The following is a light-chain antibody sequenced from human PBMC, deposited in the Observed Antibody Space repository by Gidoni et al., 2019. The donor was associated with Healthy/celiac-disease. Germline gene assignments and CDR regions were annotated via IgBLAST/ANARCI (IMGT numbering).Light chain of an antibody. CDR2: YDS. J-gene: IGLJ2*01. V-gene: IGLV3-21*04. Sequence: HVLTQPPSLSVAPGKTARITCGGNNIGSKSVHWYQQKPGQAPVLVIYYDSDRPSGIPERFSGSNSGNTATLTISRVEAGDEADYYCQVWDSSSDHVVFGGGTKLTVL. CDR1: NIGSKS. CDR3: QVWDSSSDHVV.